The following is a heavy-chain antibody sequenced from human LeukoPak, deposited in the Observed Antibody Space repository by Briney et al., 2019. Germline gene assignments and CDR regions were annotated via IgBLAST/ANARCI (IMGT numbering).Heavy chain of an antibody. CDR3: AKDGLSGSYSYFDY. D-gene: IGHD1-26*01. CDR2: ISYDGSNK. Sequence: SGGSLRLSCAASGFTFSSYGMHWVRQAPGKGLEWVAVISYDGSNKYYADSVKGRFTISRDNSKNTLYLQMNSLRAEDTAVYYCAKDGLSGSYSYFDYWGQGTLVTVSS. CDR1: GFTFSSYG. J-gene: IGHJ4*02. V-gene: IGHV3-30*18.